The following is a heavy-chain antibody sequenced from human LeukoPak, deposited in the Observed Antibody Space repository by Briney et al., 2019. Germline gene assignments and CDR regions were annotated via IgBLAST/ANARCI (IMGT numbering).Heavy chain of an antibody. Sequence: PPGGSLRLSCAASGFTFSSYAMSWVRQAPGKGLEWVSAISGSGGSTYYADSVKGRFTISRDNSKNTLYLQMNSLRAEDTAVYYCAKPSVRDGYNFVGGERGDYWGQGTLVTVSS. V-gene: IGHV3-23*01. CDR2: ISGSGGST. CDR1: GFTFSSYA. CDR3: AKPSVRDGYNFVGGERGDY. J-gene: IGHJ4*02. D-gene: IGHD5-24*01.